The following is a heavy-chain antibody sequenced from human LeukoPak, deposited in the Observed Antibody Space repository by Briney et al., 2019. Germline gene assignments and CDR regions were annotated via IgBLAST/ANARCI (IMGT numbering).Heavy chain of an antibody. CDR1: GFTFSSYA. J-gene: IGHJ4*02. V-gene: IGHV3-23*01. CDR3: ARGDYRSEDSSGSLFDY. D-gene: IGHD6-19*01. Sequence: GGSLRLSCAASGFTFSSYAMSWVRQAPGKGLEWVSAISGSGGSTYYADSVKGRFTISRDNSKNTLYLQMNSLRAEDTAVYYCARGDYRSEDSSGSLFDYWGQGTLVTVSS. CDR2: ISGSGGST.